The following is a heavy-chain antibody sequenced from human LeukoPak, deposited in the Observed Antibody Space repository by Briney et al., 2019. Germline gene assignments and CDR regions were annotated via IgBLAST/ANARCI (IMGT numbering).Heavy chain of an antibody. V-gene: IGHV4-61*02. D-gene: IGHD1-7*01. CDR2: IYTSGST. J-gene: IGHJ6*03. Sequence: SQTLSLTCTVSGGSISSGDYYWGWIRQPAGKGLEWIGRIYTSGSTNYNPSLKSRVTMSVDTSKNQFSLKLSSVTAADTAVYYCQVAGTTDYYYYYMDVWGKGTTVTVSS. CDR3: QVAGTTDYYYYYMDV. CDR1: GGSISSGDYY.